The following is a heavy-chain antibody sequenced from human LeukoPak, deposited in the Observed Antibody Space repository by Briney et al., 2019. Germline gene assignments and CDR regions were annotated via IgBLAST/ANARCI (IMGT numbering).Heavy chain of an antibody. CDR2: IKSKTDGGTT. D-gene: IGHD5-18*01. CDR3: TTGGDTAMFGY. V-gene: IGHV3-15*01. Sequence: GGSLRLSCAASGFTFSNALISWVRQAPGKGLEWVGRIKSKTDGGTTDYAAPVKGKFTISREDSKLTLYLQRNSLKTEDVAVYACTTGGDTAMFGYWGQGTLVTVSS. J-gene: IGHJ4*02. CDR1: GFTFSNAL.